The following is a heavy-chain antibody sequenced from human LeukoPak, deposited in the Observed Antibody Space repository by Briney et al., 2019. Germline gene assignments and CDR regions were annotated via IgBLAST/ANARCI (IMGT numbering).Heavy chain of an antibody. D-gene: IGHD3-22*01. J-gene: IGHJ4*02. CDR2: ISSSSSYI. V-gene: IGHV3-21*01. CDR1: GFTFSSYS. Sequence: KSGGSLRLSYAASGFTFSSYSMNWVRQAPGKGLEGVSSISSSSSYIYYADSVKGRFTISRDNAKNSLYLQMTSLRAEDTAVYYCARDLAPYYYDSSGYYSGPFDYWGQGTLVTVSS. CDR3: ARDLAPYYYDSSGYYSGPFDY.